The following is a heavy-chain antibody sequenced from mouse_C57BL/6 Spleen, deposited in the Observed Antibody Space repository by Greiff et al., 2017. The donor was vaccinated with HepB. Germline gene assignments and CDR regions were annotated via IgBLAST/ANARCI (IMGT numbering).Heavy chain of an antibody. CDR1: GYTFTSYW. CDR2: IYPGSGST. D-gene: IGHD1-1*01. Sequence: VQLQQSGAELVKPGASVKMSCKASGYTFTSYWITWVKQRPGQGLEWIGEIYPGSGSTNYNEKFKSKATLTVDTSSSTAYLQLSSLTSEDSAVYYCARGGIYFYGSSLFDYWGQGTTLTVSS. V-gene: IGHV1-55*01. J-gene: IGHJ2*01. CDR3: ARGGIYFYGSSLFDY.